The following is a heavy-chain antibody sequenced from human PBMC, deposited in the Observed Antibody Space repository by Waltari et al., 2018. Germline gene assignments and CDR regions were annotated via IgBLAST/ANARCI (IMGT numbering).Heavy chain of an antibody. CDR1: GFTSSNFT. Sequence: EVQLLESGGGLVQPGGSLRLSCAASGFTSSNFTMSWARQAPGKGLEWVADISGSGDITRYADSVKGRFTISRDNSRNTLFLQMNSLRAEDTAVYHCASDDEEHWPFDLDYWGQGIPVTVSS. CDR3: ASDDEEHWPFDLDY. CDR2: ISGSGDIT. D-gene: IGHD3-9*01. J-gene: IGHJ4*02. V-gene: IGHV3-23*01.